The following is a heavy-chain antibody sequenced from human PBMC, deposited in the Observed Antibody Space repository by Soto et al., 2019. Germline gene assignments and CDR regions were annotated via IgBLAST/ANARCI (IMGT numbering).Heavy chain of an antibody. V-gene: IGHV4-59*01. CDR3: ARLSLEGSEIDY. J-gene: IGHJ4*02. CDR2: IYYSGST. CDR1: GGSISSYY. D-gene: IGHD3-10*01. Sequence: QVQLQESGPGLVKPSETLSLTCTVSGGSISSYYWSWIRQPPGKGLEWIGYIYYSGSTNYNPSLKRRVTISVDTSKNQFSLKLSSVTAADTAVYYCARLSLEGSEIDYWGQGTLVTVSS.